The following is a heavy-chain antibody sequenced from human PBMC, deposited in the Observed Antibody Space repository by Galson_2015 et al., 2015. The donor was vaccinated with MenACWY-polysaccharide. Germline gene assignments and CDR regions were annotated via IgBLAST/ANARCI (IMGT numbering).Heavy chain of an antibody. D-gene: IGHD2/OR15-2a*01. V-gene: IGHV3-74*01. CDR1: GFTFSSYW. Sequence: SLRLSCAVSGFTFSSYWMHWVRQAPGKGLVWVSRINSDGSIRRSADSVKGRFTISGDNAKNTLYLQMNSLRAEDTAVYYCARRPNSYDAFDIWGQGTMVTVSA. CDR3: ARRPNSYDAFDI. CDR2: INSDGSIR. J-gene: IGHJ3*02.